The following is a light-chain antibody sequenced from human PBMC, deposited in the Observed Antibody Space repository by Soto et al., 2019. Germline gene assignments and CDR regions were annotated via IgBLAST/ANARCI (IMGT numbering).Light chain of an antibody. J-gene: IGLJ3*02. Sequence: QSVLTQPASVSGSPGQSITISCTGTSSDVGAYKYVSWYQHHPGKAPKLMIYEVSNRPSGVSNRFSGSKSGNTASLTISGLQAEDEADYYCCSYPGTHTWVFGGGTKVTVL. V-gene: IGLV2-14*01. CDR3: CSYPGTHTWV. CDR2: EVS. CDR1: SSDVGAYKY.